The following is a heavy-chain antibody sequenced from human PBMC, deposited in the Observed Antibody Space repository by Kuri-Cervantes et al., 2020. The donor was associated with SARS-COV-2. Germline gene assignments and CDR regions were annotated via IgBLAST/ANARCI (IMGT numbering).Heavy chain of an antibody. CDR2: IYHSGST. V-gene: IGHV4-38-2*02. CDR3: TRGGYQLLPDRILGKHGYFDY. J-gene: IGHJ4*02. D-gene: IGHD2-2*01. Sequence: SETLSLTCTVSGYSISSGYYWGWIRQPPGKGLEWIGSIYHSGSTYYNPSLKSRVTISVDTSKNQFSLKLSSVTAADTAVYYCTRGGYQLLPDRILGKHGYFDYWGQGTLVTVSS. CDR1: GYSISSGYY.